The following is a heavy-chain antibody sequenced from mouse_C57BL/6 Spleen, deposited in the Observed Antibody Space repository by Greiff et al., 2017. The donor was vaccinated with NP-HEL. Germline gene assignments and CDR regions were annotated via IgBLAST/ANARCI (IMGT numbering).Heavy chain of an antibody. V-gene: IGHV1-76*01. CDR1: GYTFTDYY. J-gene: IGHJ4*01. CDR3: ARDSWYAMDY. CDR2: IYPGSGNT. Sequence: QVQLKESGAELVRPGASVKLSCKASGYTFTDYYINWVKQRPGQGLEWIARIYPGSGNTYYNEKFKGKATLTAEKSSSTAYMQLSSLTSEDSAVYFCARDSWYAMDYWGQGTSVTVSS. D-gene: IGHD2-12*01.